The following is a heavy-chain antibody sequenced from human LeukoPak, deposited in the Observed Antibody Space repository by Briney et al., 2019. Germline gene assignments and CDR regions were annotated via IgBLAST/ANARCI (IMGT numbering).Heavy chain of an antibody. D-gene: IGHD5-24*01. CDR1: GDSISNYY. Sequence: SETLSLTCTVSGDSISNYYWSWIRQPAGKGLEWIGRIYTSGSTNYNPSLKSRVTMSVDTSKNQFSLKLRSVTAADTAVYYCASPMAWAHNRRDSDYWGLGTLVTVSS. CDR3: ASPMAWAHNRRDSDY. J-gene: IGHJ4*02. V-gene: IGHV4-4*07. CDR2: IYTSGST.